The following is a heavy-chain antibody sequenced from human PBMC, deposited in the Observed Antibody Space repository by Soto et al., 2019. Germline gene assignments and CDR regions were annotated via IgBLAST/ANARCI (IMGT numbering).Heavy chain of an antibody. CDR1: GGTFSSYA. CDR3: ARVASIAVAGPFDY. Sequence: SVKVSCKASGGTFSSYAISWVRQAPGQGLEWMGGIIPIFGTANYAQKFQGRVTITADESTSTAYMELSSLRSEDTAVYYCARVASIAVAGPFDYWGQGTLVTVSS. D-gene: IGHD6-19*01. V-gene: IGHV1-69*13. CDR2: IIPIFGTA. J-gene: IGHJ4*02.